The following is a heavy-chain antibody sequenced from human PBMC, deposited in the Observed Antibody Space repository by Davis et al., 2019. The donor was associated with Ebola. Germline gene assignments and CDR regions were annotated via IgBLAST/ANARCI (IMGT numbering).Heavy chain of an antibody. CDR3: ASALFRGPYYYDSSVY. V-gene: IGHV1-69*13. CDR2: IIPIFGTA. D-gene: IGHD3-22*01. Sequence: SVKVSCKASGGTFSSYAISWVRQAPGQGLEWMGGIIPIFGTANYAQKFQGRVTITADESTSTAYMELSSLRSEDTAVYYCASALFRGPYYYDSSVYWGQGTLVTVSS. CDR1: GGTFSSYA. J-gene: IGHJ4*02.